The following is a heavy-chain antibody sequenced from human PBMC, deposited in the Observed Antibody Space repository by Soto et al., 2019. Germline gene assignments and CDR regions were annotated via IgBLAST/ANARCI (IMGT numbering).Heavy chain of an antibody. CDR3: ARLYTYGYYHFDH. Sequence: TSETLSLTCIVSGGSITSYHWSWIRQFPGKGLEWIAYTSYTGTTHYSLSLQSRVTMSVDTSKNQISLTLTSLTPADTAVYFCARLYTYGYYHFDHWGQGTLVTVSS. D-gene: IGHD5-18*01. V-gene: IGHV4-59*12. CDR1: GGSITSYH. CDR2: TSYTGTT. J-gene: IGHJ4*02.